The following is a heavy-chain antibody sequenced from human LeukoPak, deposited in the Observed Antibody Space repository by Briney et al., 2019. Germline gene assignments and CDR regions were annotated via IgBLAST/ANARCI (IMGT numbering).Heavy chain of an antibody. V-gene: IGHV3-11*04. Sequence: PGGSLRLSCAASGFTFSDYYMSWIRQAPGKGLEWVSYISSSGSTIYYADSVKGRFTISRDNAKNSLYLQMNSLRAEDTAVYYCARRATYYYDSSGYFPPDYWGQGTLVTVSS. CDR3: ARRATYYYDSSGYFPPDY. CDR2: ISSSGSTI. CDR1: GFTFSDYY. J-gene: IGHJ4*02. D-gene: IGHD3-22*01.